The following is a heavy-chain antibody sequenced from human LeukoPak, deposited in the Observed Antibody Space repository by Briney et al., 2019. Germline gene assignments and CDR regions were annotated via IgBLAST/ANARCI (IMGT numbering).Heavy chain of an antibody. CDR1: GFTFSDYY. D-gene: IGHD3-22*01. V-gene: IGHV3-11*01. CDR2: ISSSGGTI. Sequence: GGSLRLSCAASGFTFSDYYMSWIRQAPGKGLEWVSYISSSGGTIYYADSVKGRFTISRDNAKNSLYLQMNSLRAEDTAVYYCARDNYYDSSGYYPNYYYYGMDVWGQGTTVTVSS. J-gene: IGHJ6*02. CDR3: ARDNYYDSSGYYPNYYYYGMDV.